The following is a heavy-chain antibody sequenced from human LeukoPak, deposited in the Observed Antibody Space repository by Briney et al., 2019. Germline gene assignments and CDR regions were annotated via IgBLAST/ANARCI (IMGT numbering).Heavy chain of an antibody. CDR2: IYSGGST. Sequence: GGSLRLSCAASGFTVSSNYMSWVRQAPGKGLEWVSVIYSGGSTYYADSVKGRFTISRDNSKNTLYLHMNSLRAEDTAAYYCAKDFELLVSGFDYWGQGTLVTVSS. V-gene: IGHV3-53*01. CDR1: GFTVSSNY. J-gene: IGHJ4*02. CDR3: AKDFELLVSGFDY. D-gene: IGHD6-13*01.